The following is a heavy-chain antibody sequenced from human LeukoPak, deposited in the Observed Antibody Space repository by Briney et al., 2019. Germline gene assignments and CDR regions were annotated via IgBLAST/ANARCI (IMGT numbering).Heavy chain of an antibody. Sequence: GESLKISCKASGYTFVAYFMHWVRQAPGQGLEWMGWINPNNGDTDSAQKFKGRVTMTRDTSISTVYMELTRLTSDDTAVYFCARDGALWVGDFTFYFDSWGQGSLVTVSS. V-gene: IGHV1-2*02. CDR3: ARDGALWVGDFTFYFDS. CDR2: INPNNGDT. J-gene: IGHJ4*02. CDR1: GYTFVAYF. D-gene: IGHD3-10*01.